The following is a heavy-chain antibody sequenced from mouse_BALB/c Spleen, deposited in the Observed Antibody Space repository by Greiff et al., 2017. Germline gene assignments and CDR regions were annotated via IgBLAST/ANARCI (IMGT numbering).Heavy chain of an antibody. CDR2: ISGGGSYT. V-gene: IGHV5-6-4*01. CDR3: TRDAGGYLFDY. J-gene: IGHJ2*01. D-gene: IGHD2-2*01. CDR1: GFTFSSYT. Sequence: EVMLVESGGGLVKPGGSLKLSCAASGFTFSSYTMSWVRQTPEKRLEWVATISGGGSYTYYPDSVKGRFTISRDNAKNTLYLQMSSLKSEDTAMYYCTRDAGGYLFDYWGQGTTLTVSS.